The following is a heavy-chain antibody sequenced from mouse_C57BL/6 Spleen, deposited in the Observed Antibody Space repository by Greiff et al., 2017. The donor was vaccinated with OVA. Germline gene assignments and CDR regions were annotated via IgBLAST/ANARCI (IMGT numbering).Heavy chain of an antibody. J-gene: IGHJ3*01. D-gene: IGHD2-4*01. CDR3: ARGYDYDSWYAY. Sequence: EVKLVESGGGLVKPGGSLKLSCAASGFTFSSYAMSWVRQTPEKRLEWVATISDGGSYTYYPDNVKGRFTISRDNAKNNLYLQMSHLKSEDTAMYYCARGYDYDSWYAYWGQGTLVTVSA. V-gene: IGHV5-4*03. CDR1: GFTFSSYA. CDR2: ISDGGSYT.